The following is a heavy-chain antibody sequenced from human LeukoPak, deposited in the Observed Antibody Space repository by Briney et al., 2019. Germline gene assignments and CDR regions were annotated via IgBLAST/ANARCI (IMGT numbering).Heavy chain of an antibody. CDR3: AREVYYGSGRRFDL. Sequence: GGSLRLPCAASEFTFSDYSMTWVRQAPGKGLEWLSYISSSSSLIYYADSVKGRFTISRDNARNSLHLQMNSLRAEDTAVYYCAREVYYGSGRRFDLWGQGTLVTVSS. CDR1: EFTFSDYS. V-gene: IGHV3-48*01. D-gene: IGHD3-10*01. CDR2: ISSSSSLI. J-gene: IGHJ4*02.